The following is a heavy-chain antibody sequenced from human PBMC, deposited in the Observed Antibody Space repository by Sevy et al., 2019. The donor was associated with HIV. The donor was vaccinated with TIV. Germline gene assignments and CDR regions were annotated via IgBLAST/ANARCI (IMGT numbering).Heavy chain of an antibody. D-gene: IGHD3-22*01. CDR3: ARDGNSGYYFNYYYYGMDV. V-gene: IGHV3-11*06. CDR1: GFSLNDYY. J-gene: IGHJ6*02. CDR2: ISGDSGHT. Sequence: GESLKISCAATGFSLNDYYMTWIRQAPGKGLEWVSYISGDSGHTNYAESVKGRFTISRDNTKNFVYLQMDGLRAEDTATYYSARDGNSGYYFNYYYYGMDVWGQGTTVTVSS.